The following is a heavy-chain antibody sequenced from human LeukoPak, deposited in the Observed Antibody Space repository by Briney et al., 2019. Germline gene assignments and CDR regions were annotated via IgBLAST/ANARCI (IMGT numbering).Heavy chain of an antibody. CDR3: ARDYDGSGSHFDY. J-gene: IGHJ4*02. CDR1: GYTFANYG. Sequence: ASVKVSCKAFGYTFANYGITWVRQAPGQGLEWMGWISAYNGNTNYAQKLQGRVTMTTDTSTSTAYVELRSLRSDDTALYYCARDYDGSGSHFDYWGQGTLVAVSS. CDR2: ISAYNGNT. V-gene: IGHV1-18*01. D-gene: IGHD3-10*01.